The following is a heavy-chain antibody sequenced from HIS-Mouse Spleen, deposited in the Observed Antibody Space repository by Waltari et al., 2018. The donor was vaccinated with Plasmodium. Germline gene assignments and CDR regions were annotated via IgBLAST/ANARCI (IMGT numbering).Heavy chain of an antibody. D-gene: IGHD3-3*01. CDR3: ARQLAYYDFWSGYSRGYYFDY. J-gene: IGHJ4*02. CDR2: IYYSGST. CDR1: GGSISSSIYY. Sequence: QLQLQESGPGLVKPSETLSLTCTVSGGSISSSIYYWGWIRQPPGKGLEWIGGIYYSGSTYYNPSLKSRVTISVDTSKNQFSLKLSSVTAADTAVYYCARQLAYYDFWSGYSRGYYFDYWGQGTLVTVSS. V-gene: IGHV4-39*01.